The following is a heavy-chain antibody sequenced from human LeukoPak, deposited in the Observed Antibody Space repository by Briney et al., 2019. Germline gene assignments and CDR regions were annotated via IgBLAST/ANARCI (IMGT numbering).Heavy chain of an antibody. CDR1: GFTVSSNY. CDR3: ARSAGDILTGVN. Sequence: GGSLRLSCAASGFTVSSNYMSWVRQAPGKGLEWVSIIYSGGSTYYAVSVKGRFTFSRDNSKNTLYLQMNSLRAEDTAVYYCARSAGDILTGVNWGQGTLVTVSS. J-gene: IGHJ4*02. V-gene: IGHV3-53*01. D-gene: IGHD3-9*01. CDR2: IYSGGST.